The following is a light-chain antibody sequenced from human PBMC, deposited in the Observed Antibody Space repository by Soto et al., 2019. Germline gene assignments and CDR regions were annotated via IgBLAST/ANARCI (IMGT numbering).Light chain of an antibody. J-gene: IGKJ2*01. Sequence: EIVLTQSPGTLSLSPGERATLSCRASQSISSAYLAWYQQKPGRSPRLLIYGAFNRVSGIPDKFSGTGSGTDFSLTISRLEPEDFAVYYCQHYGGSSLFGQGTKLEIK. CDR3: QHYGGSSL. CDR2: GAF. V-gene: IGKV3-20*01. CDR1: QSISSAY.